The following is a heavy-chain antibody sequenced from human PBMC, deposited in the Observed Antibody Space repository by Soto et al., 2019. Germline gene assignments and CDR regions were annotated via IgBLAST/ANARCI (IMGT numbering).Heavy chain of an antibody. CDR2: IYYSGST. CDR1: GGSISSYY. V-gene: IGHV4-59*01. Sequence: PSETLSLTCTVSGGSISSYYWSWIRHPPGKGLEWIGYIYYSGSTNYNPSLKSRVTISVDTSKNQFSLKLSSVTAADTAVYYCARVHPVPAANNWFDPWGQGTLVTVSS. J-gene: IGHJ5*02. D-gene: IGHD2-2*01. CDR3: ARVHPVPAANNWFDP.